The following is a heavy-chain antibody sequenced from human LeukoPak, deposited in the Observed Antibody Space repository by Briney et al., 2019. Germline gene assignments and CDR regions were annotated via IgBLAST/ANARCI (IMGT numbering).Heavy chain of an antibody. J-gene: IGHJ3*02. CDR1: GFTFDGYG. CDR3: ARAVSGSYDAFDI. D-gene: IGHD1-26*01. Sequence: GGSLRLSCAASGFTFDGYGMSWVRQAPGKGLECVSGINWNGGSTGYADSVKGRFTISRDNAKNSLYLQMNSLRAEDTALYYCARAVSGSYDAFDIWGQGTMVTVSS. V-gene: IGHV3-20*04. CDR2: INWNGGST.